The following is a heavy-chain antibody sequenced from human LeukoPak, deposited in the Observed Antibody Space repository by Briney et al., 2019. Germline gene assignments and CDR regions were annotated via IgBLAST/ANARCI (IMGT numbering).Heavy chain of an antibody. V-gene: IGHV4-39*01. CDR3: ARRTTRGYCTSTSCYSGFDP. Sequence: SETLSLTCTVSGGSISSSYYWGWIRQPPGKGLEWIGSIYYSGSTYYNPSLKSRVTISVDTSKNQFSLKLSSVTAADTAVYYCARRTTRGYCTSTSCYSGFDPWGQGTLVTVSS. D-gene: IGHD2-2*01. CDR1: GGSISSSYY. CDR2: IYYSGST. J-gene: IGHJ5*02.